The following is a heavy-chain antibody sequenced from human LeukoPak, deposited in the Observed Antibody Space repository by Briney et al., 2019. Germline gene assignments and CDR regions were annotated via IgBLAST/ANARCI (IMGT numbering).Heavy chain of an antibody. CDR1: GGTFSSYA. CDR3: ARDLLGILEWSDGFDP. D-gene: IGHD3-3*01. V-gene: IGHV1-2*02. CDR2: INPNSGGT. Sequence: ASVKVSCKASGGTFSSYAISWVRQAPGQGLEWMGWINPNSGGTKYAQKFQGGVTVTRDTSTSTAYMELSGLRADDTAVYYCARDLLGILEWSDGFDPWGQGTLVTVSS. J-gene: IGHJ5*02.